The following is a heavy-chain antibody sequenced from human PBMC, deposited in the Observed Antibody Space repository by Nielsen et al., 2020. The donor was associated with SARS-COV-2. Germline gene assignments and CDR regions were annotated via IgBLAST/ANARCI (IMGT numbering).Heavy chain of an antibody. CDR3: ARGGRIKFGGADDAFDI. J-gene: IGHJ3*02. V-gene: IGHV4-30-2*01. CDR1: GCSISSGGYS. D-gene: IGHD3-16*01. Sequence: SETLSLTCAVSGCSISSGGYSWSWIQQPPGKGLEWIGYIYHSGRTYYNPSLKSRVTISVDRSKNQFSLKLSSVTAADTAVYYCARGGRIKFGGADDAFDIWGQGTMVTVSS. CDR2: IYHSGRT.